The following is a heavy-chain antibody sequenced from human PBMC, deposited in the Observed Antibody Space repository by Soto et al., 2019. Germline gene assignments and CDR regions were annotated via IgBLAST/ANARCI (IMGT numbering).Heavy chain of an antibody. D-gene: IGHD3-22*01. J-gene: IGHJ5*02. CDR3: ARDLSGSIALTWFDP. CDR2: INPSGGST. CDR1: GYTFTSYY. Sequence: QVQLVQSGAEVKKPGASVKVSCKASGYTFTSYYMHWVRQAPGQGLEWMGIINPSGGSTSYAQKFQGRVTMTRATSTSTGYMELSSLRSEDTAVYYCARDLSGSIALTWFDPWGQGTLVTVSS. V-gene: IGHV1-46*01.